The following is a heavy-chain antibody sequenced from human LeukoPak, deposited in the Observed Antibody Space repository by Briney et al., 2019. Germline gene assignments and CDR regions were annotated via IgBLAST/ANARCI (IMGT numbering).Heavy chain of an antibody. CDR3: AREGVVPAAITQDYYYYGMDV. CDR2: IYYSGST. J-gene: IGHJ6*02. V-gene: IGHV4-59*01. CDR1: GGSISSYY. Sequence: SETLSLTCTVCGGSISSYYWSWVRQPPGKGLEWIGYIYYSGSTNYNPSLKSRVTISVDTSKTQSSLKLSSVTAADTAVYYCAREGVVPAAITQDYYYYGMDVWGQGTTVTVSS. D-gene: IGHD2-2*02.